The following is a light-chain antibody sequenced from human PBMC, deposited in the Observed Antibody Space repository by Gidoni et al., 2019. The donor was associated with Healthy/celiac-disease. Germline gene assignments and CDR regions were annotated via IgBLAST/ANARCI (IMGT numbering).Light chain of an antibody. J-gene: IGKJ5*01. Sequence: DIQMTQSPSSLSASVGDRVTITCRASQSISRYLNWYQQKPGKAPKLLIYAASSLQSGVPSRFSVSGSGTDFTLTISSLQPEDFATYYCQQSYSTLSITFGQGTRLEI. CDR2: AAS. CDR3: QQSYSTLSIT. CDR1: QSISRY. V-gene: IGKV1-39*01.